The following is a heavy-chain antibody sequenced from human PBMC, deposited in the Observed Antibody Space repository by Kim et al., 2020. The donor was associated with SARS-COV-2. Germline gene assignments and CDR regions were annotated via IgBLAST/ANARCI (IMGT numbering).Heavy chain of an antibody. CDR1: GFTFSSYA. Sequence: GGSLRLSCAASGFTFSSYAMHWVRQAPGKGLEWVAVISYDGSNKYYVDSVKGRFTISRDNSKNTLYLQMNSLRAEDTAVYYCARVRYSSSWYWVMIDYWGQGTLVTVSS. CDR3: ARVRYSSSWYWVMIDY. V-gene: IGHV3-30*04. J-gene: IGHJ4*02. CDR2: ISYDGSNK. D-gene: IGHD6-13*01.